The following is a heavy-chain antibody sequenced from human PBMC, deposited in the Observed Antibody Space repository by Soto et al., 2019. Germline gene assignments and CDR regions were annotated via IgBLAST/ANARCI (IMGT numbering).Heavy chain of an antibody. J-gene: IGHJ6*02. V-gene: IGHV1-69*06. Sequence: QVQLVQSGAEVKKPGSSVKVSCKASGGTFSSYAISWVRQAPGQGREWMGGIIPIFGTANYAQKFQGRVTITADKSTSTAYMELSSLRSEDTAVYYCARGIVVVPAAPTYYGMDVWGQGTTVTVSS. CDR3: ARGIVVVPAAPTYYGMDV. D-gene: IGHD2-2*01. CDR1: GGTFSSYA. CDR2: IIPIFGTA.